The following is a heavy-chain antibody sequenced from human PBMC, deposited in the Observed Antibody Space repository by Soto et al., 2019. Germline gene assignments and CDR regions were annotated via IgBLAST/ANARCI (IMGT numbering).Heavy chain of an antibody. J-gene: IGHJ5*02. CDR2: INAGNGNT. CDR3: ARASEPINYYGSGSYYLIPENWFDP. Sequence: GASVKVSCKASGYTFTSYAMHWVRQAPGQRLEWMGWINAGNGNTKYSQKFQGRVTITRDTSASTAYMELSSLRSEDTAVYYCARASEPINYYGSGSYYLIPENWFDPWGQGTLVTVSS. CDR1: GYTFTSYA. V-gene: IGHV1-3*01. D-gene: IGHD3-10*01.